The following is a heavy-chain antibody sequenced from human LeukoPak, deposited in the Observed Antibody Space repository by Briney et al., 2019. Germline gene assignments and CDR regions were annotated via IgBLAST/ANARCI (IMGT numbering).Heavy chain of an antibody. CDR2: IYYSGST. Sequence: SETLSLTCTVSGGSISSYYWSWIRQPPGKGLEWIGYIYYSGSTNYNPSLKSRVTISVDTSKNQFSLKLSSVTAADTAVYYCAREWPLRLSSGWYGNAFDIWGQGTMVTVSS. CDR1: GGSISSYY. D-gene: IGHD6-19*01. V-gene: IGHV4-59*01. J-gene: IGHJ3*02. CDR3: AREWPLRLSSGWYGNAFDI.